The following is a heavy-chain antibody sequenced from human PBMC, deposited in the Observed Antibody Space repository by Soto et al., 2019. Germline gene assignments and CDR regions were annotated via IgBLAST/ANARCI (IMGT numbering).Heavy chain of an antibody. CDR1: GFTFSDHY. D-gene: IGHD1-26*01. V-gene: IGHV3-72*01. CDR3: ARLWDRWFDA. Sequence: GGSLRLSCAASGFTFSDHYMDWVRQAPGKGLEWVGRTKHKAYSYTTEYAASVKGRFTISRDDSKSSLYLQMNSLKTEDTAVYYCARLWDRWFDAGGQGTLVTVSS. J-gene: IGHJ5*02. CDR2: TKHKAYSYTT.